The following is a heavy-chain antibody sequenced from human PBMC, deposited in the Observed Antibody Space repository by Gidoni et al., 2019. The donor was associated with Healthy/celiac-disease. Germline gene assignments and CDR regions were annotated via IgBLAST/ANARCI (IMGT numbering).Heavy chain of an antibody. CDR2: IYYSGST. CDR3: AREARTRWWFDP. J-gene: IGHJ5*02. Sequence: QVQLQESGPGLVKPSQTLSLTCTVSGGSISSGGYYGIWIRQHPGKGLEWIGYIYYSGSTYYNPSLKSRVTISVDTSKNQFSLKLSSVTAADTAVYYCAREARTRWWFDPWGQGTLVTVSS. CDR1: GGSISSGGYY. D-gene: IGHD2-15*01. V-gene: IGHV4-31*03.